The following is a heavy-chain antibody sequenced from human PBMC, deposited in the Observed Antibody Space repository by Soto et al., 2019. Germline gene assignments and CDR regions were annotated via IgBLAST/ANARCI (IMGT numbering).Heavy chain of an antibody. D-gene: IGHD3-16*01. V-gene: IGHV1-46*01. Sequence: DSVKVSCKASGDSVSNDYLHWVRQAPGQGFEWLGLISPFGGATAYAQRFKGRVTVTMDKSSTSFYLELSSLRSDDTAVYYCAKCRGGKTVANFGMDVWGQGVTVTVSS. J-gene: IGHJ6*02. CDR3: AKCRGGKTVANFGMDV. CDR2: ISPFGGAT. CDR1: GDSVSNDY.